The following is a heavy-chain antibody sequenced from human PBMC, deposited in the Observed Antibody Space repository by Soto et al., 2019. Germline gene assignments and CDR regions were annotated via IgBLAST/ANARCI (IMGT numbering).Heavy chain of an antibody. CDR2: IYYSGST. J-gene: IGHJ6*02. CDR1: GDSISSYY. Sequence: SETLSLTCTVSGDSISSYYWSWIRQPPGKGLEWIGYIYYSGSTNYNPSLESRVTISVDTSKNQFSLNLSSVTAADTAVYYCASSNIAAAGFYYYGMDVWGRGTTVTVSS. CDR3: ASSNIAAAGFYYYGMDV. D-gene: IGHD6-13*01. V-gene: IGHV4-59*01.